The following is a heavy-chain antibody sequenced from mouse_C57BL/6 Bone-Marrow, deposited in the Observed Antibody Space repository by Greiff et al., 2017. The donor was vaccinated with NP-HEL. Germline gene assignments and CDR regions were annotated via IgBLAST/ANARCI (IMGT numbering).Heavy chain of an antibody. Sequence: EVKLMESGGDLVKPGGSLKLSCAASGFTFSSYGMSWVRQTPDKRLEWVATISSGGSYTYYPDSVKGRFTISRDNAKNTLYLQMSSLKSEDTAMYYCARRLLDYDGSLYFGYGGQGTTLTVSS. D-gene: IGHD1-1*01. CDR3: ARRLLDYDGSLYFGY. J-gene: IGHJ2*01. CDR1: GFTFSSYG. V-gene: IGHV5-6*02. CDR2: ISSGGSYT.